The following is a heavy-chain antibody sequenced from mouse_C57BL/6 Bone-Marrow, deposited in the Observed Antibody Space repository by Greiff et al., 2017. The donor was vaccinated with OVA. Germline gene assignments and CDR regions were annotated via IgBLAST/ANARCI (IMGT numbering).Heavy chain of an antibody. Sequence: EVKLMESEGGLVQPGSSMKLSCTASGFTFSDYYMAWVRQVPEKGLEWVANINYDGSSTYYLDSLKSRFIISRDNAKNILYLQMSSLKSEDTATYYCARVGSGYYWYFDVWGTGTTVTVSS. V-gene: IGHV5-16*01. CDR3: ARVGSGYYWYFDV. D-gene: IGHD3-1*01. CDR1: GFTFSDYY. J-gene: IGHJ1*03. CDR2: INYDGSST.